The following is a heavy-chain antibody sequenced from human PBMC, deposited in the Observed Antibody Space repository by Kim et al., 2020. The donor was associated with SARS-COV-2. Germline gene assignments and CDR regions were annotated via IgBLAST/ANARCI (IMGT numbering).Heavy chain of an antibody. V-gene: IGHV3-48*03. D-gene: IGHD3-10*01. CDR3: ARESSLGVIINAPDC. Sequence: GGSLRLSCAASGFTFSSYEMNWVRQAPGKGLEWVSYISSSSSTIYYADSVKGRFTISRDNAKNSLYLQMNSLRAEDTAVYYCARESSLGVIINAPDCWGQGALVTVSS. CDR1: GFTFSSYE. J-gene: IGHJ4*02. CDR2: ISSSSSTI.